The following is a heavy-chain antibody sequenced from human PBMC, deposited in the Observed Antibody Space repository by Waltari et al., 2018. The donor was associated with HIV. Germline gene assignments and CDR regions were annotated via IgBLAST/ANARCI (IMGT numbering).Heavy chain of an antibody. D-gene: IGHD3-10*01. CDR2: IKSKSDGGTT. CDR3: TTEEGYGSGSYLDY. J-gene: IGHJ4*02. Sequence: EVHLVESGGDLLQPGGCLRLSCAASGFTFSNAWMTWVRQAPGKGLEWVGRIKSKSDGGTTDYNAAVKGRFTISRDDSKTTLFLQMNSLKTEDTAVYYCTTEEGYGSGSYLDYWGQGTPLTVSS. V-gene: IGHV3-15*01. CDR1: GFTFSNAW.